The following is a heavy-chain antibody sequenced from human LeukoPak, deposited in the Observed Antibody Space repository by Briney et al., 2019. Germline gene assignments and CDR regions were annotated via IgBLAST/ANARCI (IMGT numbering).Heavy chain of an antibody. Sequence: GGSLRLSCAASGFTFSNYGMNWVRQAPGKGLEWVSSISTSSTYMYYADSVKGRFTISRDNAKNSLYLQMNSLRAEDTAVYYCARGEPCVGDCSSGFDPWGQGTLVTVSS. CDR1: GFTFSNYG. D-gene: IGHD2-21*02. CDR2: ISTSSTYM. V-gene: IGHV3-21*01. J-gene: IGHJ5*02. CDR3: ARGEPCVGDCSSGFDP.